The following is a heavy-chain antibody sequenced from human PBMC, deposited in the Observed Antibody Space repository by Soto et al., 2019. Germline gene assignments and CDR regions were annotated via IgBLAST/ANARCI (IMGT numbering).Heavy chain of an antibody. V-gene: IGHV1-18*01. CDR1: GYTFTNYR. CDR2: ISAYNGNT. Sequence: QVQLVQSGAEVRKPGASVKVSCKASGYTFTNYRITWVRQAPGQGLEWMGWISAYNGNTNYAQKLQGRVTMTTDTSTSTAYMELRRLRSDDTAVYYCARALSRGGERLDPKFSYWGQGTLVTVSS. CDR3: ARALSRGGERLDPKFSY. J-gene: IGHJ4*02. D-gene: IGHD1-26*01.